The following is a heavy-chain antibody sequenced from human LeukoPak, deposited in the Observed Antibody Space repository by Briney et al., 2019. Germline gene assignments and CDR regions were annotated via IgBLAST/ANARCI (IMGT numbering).Heavy chain of an antibody. J-gene: IGHJ4*02. Sequence: PGGSLRLSCAASGFTFSSYAMHWVRQAPGKGLEWVAVISYDGSNKYYADSVKGRFTISRDNSKNTLYLQMNSLRAEGTAVYYCASYGSGSYYSGYWGQGTLVTVSS. CDR2: ISYDGSNK. CDR3: ASYGSGSYYSGY. D-gene: IGHD3-10*01. V-gene: IGHV3-30-3*01. CDR1: GFTFSSYA.